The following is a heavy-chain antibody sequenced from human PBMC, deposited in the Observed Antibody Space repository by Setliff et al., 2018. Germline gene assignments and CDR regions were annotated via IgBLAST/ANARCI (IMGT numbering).Heavy chain of an antibody. CDR2: IIPVFDLT. V-gene: IGHV1-69*13. D-gene: IGHD1-1*01. CDR3: ARAPYHGSENPTKNAFDI. Sequence: ASVKVSCKASGGTFRNFALTWVRQAPGEGLEWLGGIIPVFDLTNYAKNFQGRVTITADESTSTTYMELNRLTSDDTAIYYCARAPYHGSENPTKNAFDIWGQGTLVTVSS. J-gene: IGHJ3*02. CDR1: GGTFRNFA.